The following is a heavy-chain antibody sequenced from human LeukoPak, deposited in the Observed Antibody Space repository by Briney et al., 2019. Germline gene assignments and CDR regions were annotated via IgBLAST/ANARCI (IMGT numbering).Heavy chain of an antibody. D-gene: IGHD2-15*01. V-gene: IGHV3-30-3*01. J-gene: IGHJ4*02. CDR3: AKDISPGIVVVVAATALDY. Sequence: QPGRSLRLSCAASGFTFSSYAMHWVRQAPGKGLEWVAVISYDGSNKYYADSVKGRFTISRDNAKNSLYLQMNSLRAEDTALYYCAKDISPGIVVVVAATALDYWGQGTLVTVSS. CDR2: ISYDGSNK. CDR1: GFTFSSYA.